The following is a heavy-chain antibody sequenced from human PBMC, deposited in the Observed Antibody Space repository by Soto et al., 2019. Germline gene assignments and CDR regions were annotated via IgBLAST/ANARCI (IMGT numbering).Heavy chain of an antibody. D-gene: IGHD2-21*02. J-gene: IGHJ6*02. CDR2: VIPVFGTS. Sequence: VRLVQSGAEVKKPGSSVRVSCRAPGDIFTRYSFSWVRQAPGQGLEWMGGVIPVFGTSNYGRKFQGRVTITACRSANTSFLDMSGLRYDDTAVYYCAGAPAGDYYYYYKFDIWGQGTAVTVSS. CDR1: GDIFTRYS. V-gene: IGHV1-69*06. CDR3: AGAPAGDYYYYYKFDI.